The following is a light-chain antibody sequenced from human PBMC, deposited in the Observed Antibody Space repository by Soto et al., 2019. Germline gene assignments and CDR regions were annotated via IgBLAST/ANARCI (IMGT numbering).Light chain of an antibody. CDR1: SSDVGAYDY. CDR2: YIN. CDR3: SSYAGNNIVI. J-gene: IGLJ2*01. V-gene: IGLV2-8*01. Sequence: QSALTQPPSASGSPGQSVTISCTGTSSDVGAYDYVSWYQQHPGKAPKLLIYYINYRPSGVPARFSGSKSGNTASLTVSGLQAEDEADYYCSSYAGNNIVIFGGGTQLTVL.